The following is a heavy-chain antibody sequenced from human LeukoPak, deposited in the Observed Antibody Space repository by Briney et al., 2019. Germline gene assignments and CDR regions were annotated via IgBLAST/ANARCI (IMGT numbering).Heavy chain of an antibody. CDR3: ARVGSGSDLDY. V-gene: IGHV4-31*02. Sequence: EWIGYIYYSGSTYYNPSLKSRVTISVDTSKNQFSLKLSSVTAADTAVYYCARVGSGSDLDYWGQGTLVTVSS. J-gene: IGHJ4*02. D-gene: IGHD6-19*01. CDR2: IYYSGST.